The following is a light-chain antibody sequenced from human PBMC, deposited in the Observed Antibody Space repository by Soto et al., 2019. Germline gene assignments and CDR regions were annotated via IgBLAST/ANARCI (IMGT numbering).Light chain of an antibody. CDR3: CSYAGSSTFV. Sequence: SLLTQPASVSVSPGQSITIPCTGTSSDVGSYNLVSWYQQHPGKAPKLMIYEGSKRPSGVSNRFSGSKSGSTASLTISGLQAEDEADYYCCSYAGSSTFVFGTGTKVTV. CDR2: EGS. V-gene: IGLV2-23*01. CDR1: SSDVGSYNL. J-gene: IGLJ1*01.